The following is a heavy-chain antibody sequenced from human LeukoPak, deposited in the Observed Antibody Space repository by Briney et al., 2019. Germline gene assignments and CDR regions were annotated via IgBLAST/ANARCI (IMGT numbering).Heavy chain of an antibody. D-gene: IGHD6-19*01. Sequence: GGSLRLSCAASGFTFSSYAMSWVRQAPGKGLEWVSAISGSGGSTYYADSVKGRFTISRDNSKSTLYLQMNSLRAEDTAVYYCAKGATKTKQWTLATTTNDYWGQGTLVTVSS. J-gene: IGHJ4*02. V-gene: IGHV3-23*01. CDR1: GFTFSSYA. CDR2: ISGSGGST. CDR3: AKGATKTKQWTLATTTNDY.